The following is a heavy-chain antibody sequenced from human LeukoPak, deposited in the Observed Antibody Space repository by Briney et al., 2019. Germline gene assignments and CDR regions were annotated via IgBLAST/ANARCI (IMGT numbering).Heavy chain of an antibody. J-gene: IGHJ3*02. V-gene: IGHV1-18*01. D-gene: IGHD1-26*01. Sequence: ASVKVSCKASGYTFTSYGISWVRQAPGQGLEWMGWISAYNGNTNYAQKLQGRVTMTTDTSTSTAYMELRSLRSDDTAVYYCARERTPQSGSYDHLGAFDIWGQGTMVTVSS. CDR1: GYTFTSYG. CDR3: ARERTPQSGSYDHLGAFDI. CDR2: ISAYNGNT.